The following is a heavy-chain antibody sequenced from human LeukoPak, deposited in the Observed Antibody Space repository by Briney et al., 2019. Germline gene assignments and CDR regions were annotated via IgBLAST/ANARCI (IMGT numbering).Heavy chain of an antibody. CDR1: GDSVTKYY. V-gene: IGHV4-59*08. CDR2: VSYDGTT. CDR3: ARLGCHGDGCYNH. J-gene: IGHJ4*02. Sequence: SETLSLTCSVSGDSVTKYYWSWIRQPPGKGLEWIGYVSYDGTTNHTPSLRSRVIMAVDTATNNISLRLTSVTAADTAVYYCARLGCHGDGCYNHWGQGTLVTVSS. D-gene: IGHD2-21*01.